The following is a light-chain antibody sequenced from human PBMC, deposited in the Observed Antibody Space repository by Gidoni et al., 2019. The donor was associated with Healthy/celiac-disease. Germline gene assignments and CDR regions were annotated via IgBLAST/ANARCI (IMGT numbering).Light chain of an antibody. J-gene: IGKJ1*01. CDR2: DAS. CDR1: QSVSSY. Sequence: EIVLTQSPATLSLSPGERATLSCRASQSVSSYLAWYQQKPGQAPRLLIYDASNRATGIPARFSGSGSGTDFTLTIRSLEPEDFAVYYCQQRSNRPWTFGQGTKVEIK. CDR3: QQRSNRPWT. V-gene: IGKV3-11*01.